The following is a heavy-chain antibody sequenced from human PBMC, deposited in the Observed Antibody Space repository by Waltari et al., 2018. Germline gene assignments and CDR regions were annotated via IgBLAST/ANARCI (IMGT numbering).Heavy chain of an antibody. CDR2: IIPIFGTA. D-gene: IGHD4-17*01. J-gene: IGHJ6*02. CDR1: GGTFSSYA. V-gene: IGHV1-69*08. CDR3: AIFDTTVTTRGYYYYYGMDV. Sequence: QVQLVQSGAEVKKPGSSVKVSCKASGGTFSSYAISWVRQAPGQGLEWMGRIIPIFGTANYAQKFQGRVTITADKSTSTAYMELSSLRSEDTAVYYCAIFDTTVTTRGYYYYYGMDVWGQGTTVTVSS.